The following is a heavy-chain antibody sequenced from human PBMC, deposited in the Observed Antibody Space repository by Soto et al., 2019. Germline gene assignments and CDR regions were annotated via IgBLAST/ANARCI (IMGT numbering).Heavy chain of an antibody. CDR3: VRESGEYECDGYHYGK. CDR1: VASISNYY. Sequence: QVQLQESGPGLVKPSETLSLTCTVSVASISNYYWGWIRQPAGKGLEWIGRIYTSGSTDYNPSLKSRVTMSVDTFKSKFSLKLRSVAVADTAMYYCVRESGEYECDGYHYGKWGQGVLVTVAS. CDR2: IYTSGST. D-gene: IGHD3-22*01. V-gene: IGHV4-4*07. J-gene: IGHJ4*02.